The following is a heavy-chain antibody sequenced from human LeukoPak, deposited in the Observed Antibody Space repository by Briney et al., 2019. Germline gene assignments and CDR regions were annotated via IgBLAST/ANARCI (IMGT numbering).Heavy chain of an antibody. V-gene: IGHV4-34*01. CDR2: INHSRST. J-gene: IGHJ6*03. D-gene: IGHD6-13*01. Sequence: SETLSLTCAVYGGSFSGYYWSWIRQPPGKGLEWIGEINHSRSTKYNPSLKSRVTISVDTSKNQFSLKLSSVTAADTAVYYCARYGRYSSSYYYYYMDVWGQGTLVTVSS. CDR3: ARYGRYSSSYYYYYMDV. CDR1: GGSFSGYY.